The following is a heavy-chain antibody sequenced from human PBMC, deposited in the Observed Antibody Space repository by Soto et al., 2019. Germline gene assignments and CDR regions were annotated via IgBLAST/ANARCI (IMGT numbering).Heavy chain of an antibody. V-gene: IGHV3-30-3*01. CDR1: GFTFSSYA. CDR3: AREYIVVVPAAMPGWFDP. J-gene: IGHJ5*02. CDR2: VSYDGSNK. D-gene: IGHD2-2*01. Sequence: GGSLRLSCAASGFTFSSYAMHWVRQAPGKGLEWVAVVSYDGSNKYYADSVKGRFTISRDNSKNTLYLQMNSLRAEDTAVYYGAREYIVVVPAAMPGWFDPWGQGTLVTVSS.